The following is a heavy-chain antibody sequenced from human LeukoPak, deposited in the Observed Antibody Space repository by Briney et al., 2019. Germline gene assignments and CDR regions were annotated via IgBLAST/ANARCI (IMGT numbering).Heavy chain of an antibody. V-gene: IGHV1-69*13. CDR3: ASRYYYDSSGAYYYGMDV. J-gene: IGHJ6*02. Sequence: SVKVSCKASGGTFISYAISWVRQAPGQGLEWMGGIIPIFGTANYAQKFQGRVTITADESTSTAYMELSSLRSEDTAVYYCASRYYYDSSGAYYYGMDVWGQGTTVTVSS. CDR1: GGTFISYA. D-gene: IGHD3-22*01. CDR2: IIPIFGTA.